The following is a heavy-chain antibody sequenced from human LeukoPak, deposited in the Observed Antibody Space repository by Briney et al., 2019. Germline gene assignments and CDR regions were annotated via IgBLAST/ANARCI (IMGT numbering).Heavy chain of an antibody. V-gene: IGHV3-53*04. Sequence: PGGSLRLSCAASGFTFSSYAMHWVRQAPGKGLEWVSVIYSGGSTYYADSVKGRFTISRHNSKNTLYLQMNSLRAEDTAVYYCARLLSGYSYGYLDYWGQGTLVTVSS. CDR2: IYSGGST. J-gene: IGHJ4*02. D-gene: IGHD5-18*01. CDR3: ARLLSGYSYGYLDY. CDR1: GFTFSSYA.